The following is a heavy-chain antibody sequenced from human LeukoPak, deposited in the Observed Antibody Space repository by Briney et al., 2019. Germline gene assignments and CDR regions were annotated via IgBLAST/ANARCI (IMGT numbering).Heavy chain of an antibody. Sequence: ASVMVSCKASGYTFSTYSISWVRQAPGQGPEWMGWISAYNGNTHYAQKFQGRVTMTTDTSTSTAYMELGSLRSDDTAVYYCAREEGAPIAAANVWGLGTKVTLSS. CDR1: GYTFSTYS. CDR3: AREEGAPIAAANV. D-gene: IGHD6-13*01. V-gene: IGHV1-18*01. CDR2: ISAYNGNT. J-gene: IGHJ3*01.